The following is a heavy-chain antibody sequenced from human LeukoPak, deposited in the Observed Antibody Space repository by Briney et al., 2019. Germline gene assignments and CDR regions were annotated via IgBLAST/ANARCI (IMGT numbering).Heavy chain of an antibody. D-gene: IGHD1-26*01. CDR2: INHSGST. J-gene: IGHJ4*02. Sequence: SETLSLTCAVYGGSFSGYYWSWIRQPPGKGLEWIGEINHSGSTNYNPSLKSRVTISVDTSKNQFSLKLSSVTAADTAVYYCARGTLGVGATLFDYWGQGTLVTVSS. V-gene: IGHV4-34*01. CDR1: GGSFSGYY. CDR3: ARGTLGVGATLFDY.